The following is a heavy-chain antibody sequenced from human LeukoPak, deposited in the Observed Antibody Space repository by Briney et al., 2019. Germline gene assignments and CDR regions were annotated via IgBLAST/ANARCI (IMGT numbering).Heavy chain of an antibody. CDR3: ARGGPPKTWIQLWGWSDP. CDR2: INPDSGGT. D-gene: IGHD5-18*01. CDR1: GNTFTGYY. V-gene: IGHV1-2*02. Sequence: ASVKVSCKASGNTFTGYYMHWVRQAPGQGLEWMGWINPDSGGTNYAEKFQGRVTMTRDTSISTAYMELSRLRSDDTAVYYCARGGPPKTWIQLWGWSDPWGQGTLVTVSS. J-gene: IGHJ5*02.